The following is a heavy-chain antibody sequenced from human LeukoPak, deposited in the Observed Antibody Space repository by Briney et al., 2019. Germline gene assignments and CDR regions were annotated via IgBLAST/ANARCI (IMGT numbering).Heavy chain of an antibody. J-gene: IGHJ4*02. CDR1: GLSFSSYP. V-gene: IGHV3-64*05. D-gene: IGHD3-10*01. CDR2: ISSNGGRT. Sequence: GGSLRLSCSASGLSFSSYPMHWVRQAPGKGLEYASGISSNGGRTYYADSVKGRFTISRDNSKNTLFVQMSSLRSEDTSVYYCVYQVRGVVVWGQGTLVTVSS. CDR3: VYQVRGVVV.